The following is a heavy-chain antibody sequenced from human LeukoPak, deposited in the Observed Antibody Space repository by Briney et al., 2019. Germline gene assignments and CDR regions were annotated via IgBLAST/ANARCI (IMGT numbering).Heavy chain of an antibody. V-gene: IGHV1-2*02. Sequence: ASVKVSCKASGYTFTGYCMHWVRQAPGQGLEWMGWINPNSGGTNYAQKFQGRVTMTRDTSISTAYMELSRLRSDDTAVYYCARGVLWSSRQLFDYWGQGTLVTVSS. D-gene: IGHD3-10*01. CDR2: INPNSGGT. CDR3: ARGVLWSSRQLFDY. CDR1: GYTFTGYC. J-gene: IGHJ4*02.